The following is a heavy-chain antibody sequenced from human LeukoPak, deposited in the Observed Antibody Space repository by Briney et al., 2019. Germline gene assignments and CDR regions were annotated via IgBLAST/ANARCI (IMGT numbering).Heavy chain of an antibody. Sequence: ASVKVSCKASGYTFTSYDFNWVRQATGQQPEWMGWMSPNSGDTGYAQKFQDRVTMTRNTSISTAYMELSSLRSEDTAVYYCARRELAGSTAYFDYWGQGTLVTVSS. CDR1: GYTFTSYD. D-gene: IGHD1-26*01. CDR3: ARRELAGSTAYFDY. CDR2: MSPNSGDT. V-gene: IGHV1-8*01. J-gene: IGHJ4*02.